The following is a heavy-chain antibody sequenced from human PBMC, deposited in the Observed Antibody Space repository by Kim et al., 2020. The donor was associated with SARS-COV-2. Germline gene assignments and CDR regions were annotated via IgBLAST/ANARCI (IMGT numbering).Heavy chain of an antibody. Sequence: SETLSLTCAVYGGSFSGYYWSWIRQPPGKGLEWIGEINHSGSTNYNPSLKSRVTISVDTSKNQFSLKLSSVTAADTAVYYCARMYSSPDYWGQGTLVTVS. CDR2: INHSGST. CDR1: GGSFSGYY. D-gene: IGHD6-13*01. J-gene: IGHJ4*02. V-gene: IGHV4-34*01. CDR3: ARMYSSPDY.